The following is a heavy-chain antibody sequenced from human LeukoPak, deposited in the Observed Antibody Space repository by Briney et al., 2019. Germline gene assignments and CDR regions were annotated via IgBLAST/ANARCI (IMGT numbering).Heavy chain of an antibody. D-gene: IGHD3-10*01. CDR1: GYTFTSYD. CDR3: ATGCHYYGSGSSYTYYYYYMDV. V-gene: IGHV1-8*03. J-gene: IGHJ6*03. CDR2: MNPNNGNK. Sequence: ASVKVSCKASGYTFTSYDINWVRQATGQGLEWMGWMNPNNGNKTYAQKFQGRVTITRNTSISTAYMELSILRSEDTALYYCATGCHYYGSGSSYTYYYYYMDVWGKGTAVTVSS.